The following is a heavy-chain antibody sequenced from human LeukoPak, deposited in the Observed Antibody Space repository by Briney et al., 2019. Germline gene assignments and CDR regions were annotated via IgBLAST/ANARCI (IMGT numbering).Heavy chain of an antibody. D-gene: IGHD3-22*01. CDR2: IYYSGST. J-gene: IGHJ4*02. Sequence: SQTLSLTCTVSGGSISSGGYYWSWIRQHPGKGLEWIGDIYYSGSTYYNPSLKSRVTISVDTSKNQFSLKLSSVTAADTAVYYCARAQRDGGYYYDSSGYYYDYWGQGTLVTVSS. V-gene: IGHV4-31*03. CDR1: GGSISSGGYY. CDR3: ARAQRDGGYYYDSSGYYYDY.